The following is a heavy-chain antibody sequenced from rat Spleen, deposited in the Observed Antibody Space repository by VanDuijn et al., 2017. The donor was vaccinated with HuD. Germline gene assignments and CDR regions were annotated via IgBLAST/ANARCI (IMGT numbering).Heavy chain of an antibody. J-gene: IGHJ2*01. D-gene: IGHD1-12*02. CDR2: ISPSGGDT. Sequence: EVQMVESGGGLVKPGRSLRLSCAVSGLIFSYYDMAWLRQAPTKGLEWVASISPSGGDTFYRDSVKGRFTVSEDNTKSTLFLQMDSLRTEDTATYYCARSFDGSYYYYFDYWGQGVMVTVSS. CDR1: GLIFSYYD. V-gene: IGHV5-25*01. CDR3: ARSFDGSYYYYFDY.